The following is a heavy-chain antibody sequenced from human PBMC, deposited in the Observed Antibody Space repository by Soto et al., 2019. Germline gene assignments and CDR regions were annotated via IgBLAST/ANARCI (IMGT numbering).Heavy chain of an antibody. J-gene: IGHJ4*02. CDR1: GLTFNRAG. Sequence: PRGSLRLSCAGSGLTFNRAGMHWVRQAPGKGLEWVALISDDGNIKYYADSVEGRFTISRDSSKDTLYLQMNSLRVEDTAVYYCAKDKGKRYFDYWGQGILVTVSS. CDR2: ISDDGNIK. CDR3: AKDKGKRYFDY. V-gene: IGHV3-30*18.